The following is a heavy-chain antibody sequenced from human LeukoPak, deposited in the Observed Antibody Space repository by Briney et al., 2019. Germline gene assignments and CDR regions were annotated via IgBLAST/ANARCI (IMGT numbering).Heavy chain of an antibody. CDR3: ASDYSKYDPQLRMDV. Sequence: GGSLRLSCAASGFTVSSNYMIWVRQAPGKGLEWVSVIYSGGDTYYAASVKGRFTMSRDNSKNTVYLQMNSLRAEDTAVYYCASDYSKYDPQLRMDVWGKGTTVTVSS. J-gene: IGHJ6*01. CDR1: GFTVSSNY. CDR2: IYSGGDT. D-gene: IGHD4-11*01. V-gene: IGHV3-66*02.